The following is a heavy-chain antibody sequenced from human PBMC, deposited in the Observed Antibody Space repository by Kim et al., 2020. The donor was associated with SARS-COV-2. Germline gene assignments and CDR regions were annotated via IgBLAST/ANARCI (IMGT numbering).Heavy chain of an antibody. D-gene: IGHD2-2*01. CDR3: TTDLPSREFDY. J-gene: IGHJ4*02. CDR1: GFTFSNAW. CDR2: IKSRPDGGAT. Sequence: GGSLRLSCAASGFTFSNAWMHWVRQAPGKGLERVGRIKSRPDGGATDYAAPVKGRFIISRDDSKNTLFLQMNSLKTEDTAVYYCTTDLPSREFDYWGQGTLVTVSS. V-gene: IGHV3-15*01.